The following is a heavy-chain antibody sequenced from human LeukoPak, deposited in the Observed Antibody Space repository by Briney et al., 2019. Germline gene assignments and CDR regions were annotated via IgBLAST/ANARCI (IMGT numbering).Heavy chain of an antibody. D-gene: IGHD3-10*01. J-gene: IGHJ3*02. CDR3: AKRGWFGELLSAFDI. CDR2: ISGSGGST. Sequence: GGSLRLSCSVSGFTFSTYVMHWVRQAPGKGLEWVSAISGSGGSTYYADSVKGRFTISRDSSKNTLYLQMNSLRAEDTAVYYCAKRGWFGELLSAFDIWGQGTMVTVSS. CDR1: GFTFSTYV. V-gene: IGHV3-23*01.